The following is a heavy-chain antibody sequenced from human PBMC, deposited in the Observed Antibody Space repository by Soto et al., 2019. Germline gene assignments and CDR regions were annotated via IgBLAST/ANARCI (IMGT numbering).Heavy chain of an antibody. CDR2: ISGSGGST. D-gene: IGHD2-8*01. V-gene: IGHV3-23*01. J-gene: IGHJ6*03. CDR3: AKGYCTNGVCPPKSYYMDV. Sequence: PGGSLRLSCAASGFTFSSYAMSWVRQAPGKGLEWVSAISGSGGSTYYADSVKGRFTISRDNSKNTLYLQMNSLRAEDTAVYYCAKGYCTNGVCPPKSYYMDVWGKGTTVTVSS. CDR1: GFTFSSYA.